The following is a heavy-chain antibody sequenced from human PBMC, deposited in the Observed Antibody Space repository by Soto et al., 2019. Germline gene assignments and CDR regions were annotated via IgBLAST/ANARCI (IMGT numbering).Heavy chain of an antibody. V-gene: IGHV1-69*01. CDR1: GGTFSSYA. Sequence: QVQLVQSGAEVKKPGSSVKVSCKASGGTFSSYAISWVRQAPGQGLEWMGGISPIFGTANYAQKFQGRVTITADEATSTAYMELSSLSSEDTAVDYCASLRFLEWLYGMDVWGQGTTVTVSS. CDR2: ISPIFGTA. D-gene: IGHD3-3*01. CDR3: ASLRFLEWLYGMDV. J-gene: IGHJ6*02.